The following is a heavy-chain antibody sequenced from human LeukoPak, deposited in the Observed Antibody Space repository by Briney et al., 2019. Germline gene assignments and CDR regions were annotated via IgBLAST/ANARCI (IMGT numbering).Heavy chain of an antibody. Sequence: PSETLSLTCTVSGGSISSSSYYWGWIRQPPGKGLEWTGSIYYSGSTYYNPSLKSRVTISVDTSKNQFSLKLSSVTAADTAVYYCARHANYDRLAAAVTYWGQGTLVTVSS. CDR2: IYYSGST. D-gene: IGHD6-13*01. J-gene: IGHJ4*02. CDR3: ARHANYDRLAAAVTY. V-gene: IGHV4-39*01. CDR1: GGSISSSSYY.